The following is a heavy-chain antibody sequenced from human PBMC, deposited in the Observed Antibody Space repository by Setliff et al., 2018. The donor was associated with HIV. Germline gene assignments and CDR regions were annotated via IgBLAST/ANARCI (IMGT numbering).Heavy chain of an antibody. CDR1: GASINSGSHN. D-gene: IGHD2-15*01. CDR2: LHYTGTT. V-gene: IGHV4-39*01. J-gene: IGHJ3*02. CDR3: ARRIQLRDSSGRSCWTFDI. Sequence: SETLSLTCTVSGASINSGSHNWGWIRQPPGKGLEWIATLHYTGTTYYNPSLKSRATISTDTSKNQFSLKLSSVTAADTAVYYCARRIQLRDSSGRSCWTFDIWGQGTMVTVSS.